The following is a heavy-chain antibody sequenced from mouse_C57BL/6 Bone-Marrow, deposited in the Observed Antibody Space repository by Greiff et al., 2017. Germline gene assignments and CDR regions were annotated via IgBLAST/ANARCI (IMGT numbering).Heavy chain of an antibody. CDR2: IWRGGST. CDR1: GFSLTSYG. J-gene: IGHJ4*01. Sequence: VQLQQSGPGLVQPSQSLSITCTVSGFSLTSYGVHWVRQSPGKGLEWLGVIWRGGSTDYNAAFMSRLSITKDNSTSQVFFKMNSLQADDTAIYYCAKGAYGNYVGYAMDYWGQGTSVTVSS. V-gene: IGHV2-5*01. D-gene: IGHD2-1*01. CDR3: AKGAYGNYVGYAMDY.